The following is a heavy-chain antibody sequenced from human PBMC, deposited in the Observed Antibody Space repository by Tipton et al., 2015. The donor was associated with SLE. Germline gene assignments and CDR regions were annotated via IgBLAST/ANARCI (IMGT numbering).Heavy chain of an antibody. CDR1: GGSISSHY. CDR3: ARDRGAVAGPYNWFDP. J-gene: IGHJ5*02. D-gene: IGHD6-19*01. V-gene: IGHV4-59*11. Sequence: TLSLTCTVSGGSISSHYWSWIRQPPGKGLEWIGYIYYSGSTNYNPSLKSRVTISVDTSKNQFSLKLSSVTAADTAVYYCARDRGAVAGPYNWFDPWGQGTLVTVSS. CDR2: IYYSGST.